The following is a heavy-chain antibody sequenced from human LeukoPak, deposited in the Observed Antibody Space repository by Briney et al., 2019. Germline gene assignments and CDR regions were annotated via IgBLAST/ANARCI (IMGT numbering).Heavy chain of an antibody. CDR2: ISYDGSNK. CDR3: AKAADPYYYYMDV. CDR1: GFIFSNYG. Sequence: PGRSLRLSCAASGFIFSNYGMHWVRQAPGKGLEWVAVISYDGSNKYYADSVKGRFTISRDNSKNTLYLQMNSPRAEDTAVYYCAKAADPYYYYMDVWGKGTTVTVSS. V-gene: IGHV3-30*19. J-gene: IGHJ6*03.